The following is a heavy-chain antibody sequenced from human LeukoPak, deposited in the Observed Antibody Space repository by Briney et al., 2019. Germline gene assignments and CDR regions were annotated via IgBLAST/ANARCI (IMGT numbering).Heavy chain of an antibody. CDR1: GVSISSGSNY. D-gene: IGHD3/OR15-3a*01. J-gene: IGHJ4*02. CDR3: ARQTGLGLFILP. V-gene: IGHV4-39*01. CDR2: IYYTGNT. Sequence: SETLSLTCSVSGVSISSGSNYWSWIRQPPGEGLEWIGSIYYTGNTYYNASLKSQVSISIDMSKNQFSLKITSVTAADTGVYYCARQTGLGLFILPGGQGTLVTVSS.